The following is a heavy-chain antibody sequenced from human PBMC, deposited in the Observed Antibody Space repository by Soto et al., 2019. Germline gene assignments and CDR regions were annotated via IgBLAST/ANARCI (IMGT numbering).Heavy chain of an antibody. Sequence: GGSLRLSCAASGFTFSSYGMHWVRQAPGKGLEWVAVISYDGSNKYYADSVKGRFTISRDNSKNTLYLQMNSLRAEDTAVYYCAREPNSIDYWGQGTLVTVSS. CDR1: GFTFSSYG. D-gene: IGHD1-7*01. CDR3: AREPNSIDY. CDR2: ISYDGSNK. V-gene: IGHV3-30*03. J-gene: IGHJ4*02.